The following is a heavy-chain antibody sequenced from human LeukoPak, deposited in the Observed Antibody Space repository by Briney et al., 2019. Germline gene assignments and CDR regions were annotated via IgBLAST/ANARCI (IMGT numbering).Heavy chain of an antibody. CDR3: ARGEMATIPWYFDY. J-gene: IGHJ4*02. CDR1: GFTFNNYW. CDR2: ISYDGSNK. V-gene: IGHV3-30-3*01. D-gene: IGHD5-24*01. Sequence: GGSLRLSCAVSGFTFNNYWMNWVRQAPGKGLEWVAVISYDGSNKYYADSVKGRFTISRDNSKNTLYLQMNSLRAEDTAVYYCARGEMATIPWYFDYWGQGTLVTVSS.